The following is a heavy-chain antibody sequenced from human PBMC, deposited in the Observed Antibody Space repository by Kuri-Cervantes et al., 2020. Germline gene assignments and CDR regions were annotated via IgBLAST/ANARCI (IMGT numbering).Heavy chain of an antibody. V-gene: IGHV3-11*01. Sequence: GGSLRLSCAASGFTVSSNYMSWIRQAPGKGLEWVSYISSSGSTIYYADSVKGRFTISRDNAKNSLYLQMNSLRAEDTAVYYCARVWGAYCGGDCYSSNDYWGQGTLVTVSS. CDR2: ISSSGSTI. J-gene: IGHJ4*02. CDR3: ARVWGAYCGGDCYSSNDY. CDR1: GFTVSSNY. D-gene: IGHD2-21*02.